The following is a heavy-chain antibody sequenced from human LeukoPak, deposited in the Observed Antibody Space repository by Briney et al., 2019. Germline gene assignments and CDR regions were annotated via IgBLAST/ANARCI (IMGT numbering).Heavy chain of an antibody. CDR1: GFTFSTCA. CDR3: ARDSPYGGLRRWYYFDY. V-gene: IGHV3-23*01. CDR2: ISGSGGST. D-gene: IGHD5-12*01. Sequence: PGGSLRLSCAASGFTFSTCAMNWVRQTPGKGLEWVSAISGSGGSTYYADSVKGRFTISRDNSKNTLYLQMNSLRADDTAVYYCARDSPYGGLRRWYYFDYWGQGTLVTVSS. J-gene: IGHJ4*02.